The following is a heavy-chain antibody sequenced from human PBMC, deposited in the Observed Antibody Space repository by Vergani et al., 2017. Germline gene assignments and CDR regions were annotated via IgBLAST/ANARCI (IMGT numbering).Heavy chain of an antibody. V-gene: IGHV4-61*10. CDR3: ARGHRPAFGRNWYFDL. J-gene: IGHJ2*01. CDR2: IYYSGST. Sequence: QVQLQESGPGLVKPSETLSLTCTVSGGSVSSGSYYWSWIRQPAGRGLEWIGYIYYSGSTNYNPSLKRRVTITVDTSKNQFSLRLSSVTAADTAVYYCARGHRPAFGRNWYFDLWGRGTLVTVSS. CDR1: GGSVSSGSYY. D-gene: IGHD3-3*01.